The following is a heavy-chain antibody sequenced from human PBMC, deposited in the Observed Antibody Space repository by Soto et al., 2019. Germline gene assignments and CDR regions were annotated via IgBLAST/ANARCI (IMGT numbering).Heavy chain of an antibody. CDR2: ISGSSGNA. CDR1: GYTFTKYG. CDR3: AREMAGLGGEYDY. D-gene: IGHD3-16*01. V-gene: IGHV1-18*01. J-gene: IGHJ4*02. Sequence: QVQLVQSGAEVKNPGASVKVSCKTPGYTFTKYGVGWVRQAPGQGLEWMGWISGSSGNANYAEKVQGRITLTTDTSTSTAYIELRSLRSDDTAVYYCAREMAGLGGEYDYWGQGTLVTVSS.